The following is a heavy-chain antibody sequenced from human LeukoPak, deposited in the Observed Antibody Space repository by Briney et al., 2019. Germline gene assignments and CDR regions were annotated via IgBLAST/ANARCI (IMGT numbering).Heavy chain of an antibody. CDR2: INHSGST. J-gene: IGHJ5*02. V-gene: IGHV4-34*01. Sequence: PSETLSLTCDVYGGSFSGYYWSWIRQPPGKGLEWIGEINHSGSTNYNPSLKSRVTISVDTSKNQFSLKLSSVTAADTAVYYCAREGGRTIFGVVIIGPSGFDPWGQGTLVTVSS. CDR3: AREGGRTIFGVVIIGPSGFDP. D-gene: IGHD3-3*01. CDR1: GGSFSGYY.